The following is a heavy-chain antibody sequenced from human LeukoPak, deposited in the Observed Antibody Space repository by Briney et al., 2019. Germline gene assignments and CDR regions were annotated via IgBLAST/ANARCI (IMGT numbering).Heavy chain of an antibody. CDR1: RFTFSSYG. J-gene: IGHJ4*02. D-gene: IGHD3-22*01. CDR3: AKNRDSSDYPRDFDY. CDR2: IRHDGSYQ. Sequence: GGSLRLSCAASRFTFSSYGMHWVRQTPGKGLEWVAFIRHDGSYQQYVDSVKGRFTVSRDNSKDTVYLQMNSLRTEDTAVYYCAKNRDSSDYPRDFDYWGQGPLDTVSS. V-gene: IGHV3-30*02.